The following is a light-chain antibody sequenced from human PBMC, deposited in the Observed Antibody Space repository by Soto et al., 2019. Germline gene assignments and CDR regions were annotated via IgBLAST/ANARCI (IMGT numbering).Light chain of an antibody. J-gene: IGKJ5*01. V-gene: IGKV1-33*01. CDR1: QDISNY. CDR2: DAS. Sequence: DIQMTQSPSSLSASVGDRVTITCQASQDISNYLNWYQQKPGKAPTLLIHDASNLETGVPSRFSGSGSGTDFTFTISSLPPEDLATYYCQQYDHLITFGQGTRLEIK. CDR3: QQYDHLIT.